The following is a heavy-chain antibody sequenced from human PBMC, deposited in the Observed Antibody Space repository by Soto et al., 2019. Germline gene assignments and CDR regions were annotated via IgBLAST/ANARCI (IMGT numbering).Heavy chain of an antibody. CDR2: IYHSGST. CDR1: GGSISSGGYS. Sequence: SETLSLTCAVSGGSISSGGYSWSWIRQPPGKGLEWIGYIYHSGSTYYNPSLKSRVTISVDRSKNQFSLKLSSVTAADTAVYYCARGFRPACAHYYYYGMDVWGQGTTVTVSS. CDR3: ARGFRPACAHYYYYGMDV. D-gene: IGHD2-2*01. J-gene: IGHJ6*02. V-gene: IGHV4-30-2*01.